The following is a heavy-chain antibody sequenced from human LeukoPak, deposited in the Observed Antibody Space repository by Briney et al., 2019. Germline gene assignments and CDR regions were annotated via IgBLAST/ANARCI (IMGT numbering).Heavy chain of an antibody. J-gene: IGHJ4*02. V-gene: IGHV1-18*01. D-gene: IGHD3-3*01. CDR2: ISAYNGNT. CDR3: ARDSSDYDFWSGYRGGKYFDY. CDR1: GYTXTNYG. Sequence: GTSVKVSCKASGYTXTNYGISRVRQAPGQGLEWMDWISAYNGNTNYAQDLQGRVTMTTDTSTSTAYMDLRSLKSDDTAVYYCARDSSDYDFWSGYRGGKYFDYWGQGTLVSVSS.